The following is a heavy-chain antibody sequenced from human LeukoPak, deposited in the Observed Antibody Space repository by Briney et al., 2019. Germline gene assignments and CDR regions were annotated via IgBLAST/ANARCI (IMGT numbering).Heavy chain of an antibody. CDR2: IKSDGSST. V-gene: IGHV3-74*01. CDR1: GFTFSGYW. CDR3: ARGTGNYYGY. D-gene: IGHD3/OR15-3a*01. J-gene: IGHJ4*02. Sequence: PGGSLRLSCAASGFTFSGYWMHWVRQAPGKGLVWVSRIKSDGSSTSYADSVKGRFTITRDSAKNTLYLQMNSLRAEDTAVYYCARGTGNYYGYWGQGTLVTVSS.